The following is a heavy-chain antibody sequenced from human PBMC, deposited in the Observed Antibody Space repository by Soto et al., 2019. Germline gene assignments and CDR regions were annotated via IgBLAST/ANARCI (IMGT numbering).Heavy chain of an antibody. CDR3: AKDGAYSSSSLYYFDY. D-gene: IGHD6-6*01. V-gene: IGHV3-23*01. CDR1: GFTFSTYA. J-gene: IGHJ4*02. CDR2: ISGSGDST. Sequence: EVQLLESGGGLVQPGGSLRLSCAASGFTFSTYAMNWVRQAPGKGLEWVSAISGSGDSTYYADSVRGRFTISKDSSKNTLFLQMNSLRAEDTAVYYCAKDGAYSSSSLYYFDYWGQGTLVTVSS.